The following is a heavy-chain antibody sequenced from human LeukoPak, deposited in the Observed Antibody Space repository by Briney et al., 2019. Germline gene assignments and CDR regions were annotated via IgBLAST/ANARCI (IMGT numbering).Heavy chain of an antibody. CDR1: GDSIISYY. V-gene: IGHV4-59*01. CDR2: IYHSGST. J-gene: IGHJ4*02. Sequence: PSETLSLTCTVSGDSIISYYWSWIRQPPGMGLEWIGYIYHSGSTNYNPSLKSRVTISADTSKDQFSLKLASVTAADTAVYYCARHGGGYSFDYWGQGTLVTVSS. D-gene: IGHD5-24*01. CDR3: ARHGGGYSFDY.